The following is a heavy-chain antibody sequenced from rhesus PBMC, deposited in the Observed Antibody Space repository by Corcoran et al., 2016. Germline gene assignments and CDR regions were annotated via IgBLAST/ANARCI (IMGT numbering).Heavy chain of an antibody. D-gene: IGHD3-34*01. V-gene: IGHV4S12*01. CDR3: ARGVDY. CDR2: IYSHRASP. Sequence: QVQLQESGPGVVKPSETLALTCAVSGGTISSGYYYWSWIRQPPGKGLEGVGGIYSHRASPNYHPSLKSRVTSPTGTSKNQLSLKLISVPAADTAVYYCARGVDYWGQGVLVTVSS. J-gene: IGHJ4*01. CDR1: GGTISSGYYY.